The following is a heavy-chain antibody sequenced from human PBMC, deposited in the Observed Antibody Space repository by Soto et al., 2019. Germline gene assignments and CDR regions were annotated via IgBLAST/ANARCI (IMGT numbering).Heavy chain of an antibody. Sequence: SETLSLTCAVYGGSFSGYYWSWIRQPPGKGLEWIGEINHSGSTNYNPSLKSRVTISVDTSKNQFSLKLSSVTAADTAVYYCASPKGSSSSGLYWFAPWGQGTLVTVSS. D-gene: IGHD6-6*01. CDR2: INHSGST. J-gene: IGHJ5*02. CDR3: ASPKGSSSSGLYWFAP. CDR1: GGSFSGYY. V-gene: IGHV4-34*01.